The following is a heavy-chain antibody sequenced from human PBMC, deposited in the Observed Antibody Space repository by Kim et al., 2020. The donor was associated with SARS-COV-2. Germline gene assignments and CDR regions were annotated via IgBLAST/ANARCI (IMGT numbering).Heavy chain of an antibody. Sequence: YGAAYAAWVNGRFNISRDDSKNTAYLQMNSLKTEDTAVYYCTTLRFDPWGQGTLVTVSS. CDR2: YGA. V-gene: IGHV3-73*01. J-gene: IGHJ5*02. CDR3: TTLRFDP.